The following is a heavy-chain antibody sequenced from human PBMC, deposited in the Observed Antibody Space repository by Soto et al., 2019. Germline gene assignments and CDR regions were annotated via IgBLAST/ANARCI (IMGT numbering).Heavy chain of an antibody. CDR1: AYSFTSYW. J-gene: IGHJ3*02. D-gene: IGHD2-15*01. V-gene: IGHV5-10-1*01. CDR3: ARPSPRYCSGGSCLEFPDAFDI. CDR2: IDPSDSYT. Sequence: PGESLKISCKGSAYSFTSYWISWVRQMPGKGLEWMGRIDPSDSYTNYSPSFQGHVTISADKSISTAYLQWSSLKASDTAMYYCARPSPRYCSGGSCLEFPDAFDIWGQGTMVTVSS.